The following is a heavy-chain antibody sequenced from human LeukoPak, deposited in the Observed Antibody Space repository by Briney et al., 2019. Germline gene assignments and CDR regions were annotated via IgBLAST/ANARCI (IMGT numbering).Heavy chain of an antibody. J-gene: IGHJ4*02. D-gene: IGHD6-13*01. CDR2: INPNSGGT. V-gene: IGHV1-18*01. CDR1: GYTLTSYG. Sequence: ASVKVSCKPSGYTLTSYGISWVRQAPGQGLEWMGWINPNSGGTNYAQKLQGRVTMTTDTSTSTAYMELRSLRSDDTAVYYCARGPYLAAAGMFDYWGQGTLVTVSS. CDR3: ARGPYLAAAGMFDY.